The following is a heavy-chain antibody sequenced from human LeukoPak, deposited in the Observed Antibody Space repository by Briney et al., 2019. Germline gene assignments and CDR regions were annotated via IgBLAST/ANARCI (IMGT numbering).Heavy chain of an antibody. CDR2: IRYDGSNK. D-gene: IGHD5-18*01. J-gene: IGHJ6*03. Sequence: GGSLRLSCAASGFTFSSYGMHWVRQAPGKGLEWVAFIRYDGSNKYYADSVKGRFTISRDNSKNTLYLQMNSLGAEDTAVYYCAKSRIQLWSYYYYYYMDVWGKGTTVTVSS. V-gene: IGHV3-30*02. CDR3: AKSRIQLWSYYYYYYMDV. CDR1: GFTFSSYG.